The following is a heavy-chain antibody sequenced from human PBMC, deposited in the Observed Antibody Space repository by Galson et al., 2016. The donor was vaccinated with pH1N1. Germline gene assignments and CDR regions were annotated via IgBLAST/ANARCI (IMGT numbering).Heavy chain of an antibody. J-gene: IGHJ6*02. Sequence: QSGAEVKKPGKSLKISCKGSGYSFTNYWIGWVRQMPGKGLEWMGIIHPSDSDTRDSPSFPGQVTIPADKSISTAYLQWCSLRASDTAIYYCARGSGSPDSYSYSGMDVWGQGTPVTVSS. CDR1: GYSFTNYW. D-gene: IGHD3-10*01. V-gene: IGHV5-51*01. CDR3: ARGSGSPDSYSYSGMDV. CDR2: IHPSDSDT.